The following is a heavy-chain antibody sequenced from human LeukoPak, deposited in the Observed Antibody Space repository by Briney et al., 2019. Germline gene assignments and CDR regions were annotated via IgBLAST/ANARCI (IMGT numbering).Heavy chain of an antibody. CDR2: INPSGGST. J-gene: IGHJ6*02. CDR1: GYTFTSYY. D-gene: IGHD6-13*01. V-gene: IGHV1-46*01. Sequence: ASVKVSCKASGYTFTSYYMHWVRQAPGQGLEWMGIINPSGGSTSYAQKFQGRVTVTRDTSTSTVYMELSSLRSEDTAVYYCARGVGQQRSPGGYYYYGMDVWGQGTTVTVSS. CDR3: ARGVGQQRSPGGYYYYGMDV.